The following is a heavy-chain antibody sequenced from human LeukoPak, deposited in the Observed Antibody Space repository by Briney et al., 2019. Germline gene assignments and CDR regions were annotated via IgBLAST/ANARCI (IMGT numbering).Heavy chain of an antibody. CDR1: GFTFIDYS. CDR3: ARDHRYAFDN. CDR2: IGISSGNT. Sequence: GGPLRLSCAASGFTFIDYSMNWVRQAPGKGLEWISYIGISSGNTKYADSVKGRFTISRDKARNSLYLQMNSLRVEDTAVYYCARDHRYAFDNWGHGTLVTVSS. V-gene: IGHV3-48*01. D-gene: IGHD5-12*01. J-gene: IGHJ4*01.